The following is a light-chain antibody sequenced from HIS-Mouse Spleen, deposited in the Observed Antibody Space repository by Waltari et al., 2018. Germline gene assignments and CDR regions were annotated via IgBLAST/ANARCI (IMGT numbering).Light chain of an antibody. CDR3: CSYAGSSTWV. CDR2: EGS. CDR1: SSDVGSYNL. V-gene: IGLV2-23*01. J-gene: IGLJ3*02. Sequence: QSALTQPASVSGSPGQSNTISCTGTSSDVGSYNLVSWYQQHPGKAPKLMIYEGSTRPSGVSNRFSGSKSGNTASLTISGLQAEDEADYYCCSYAGSSTWVFGGGTKLTVL.